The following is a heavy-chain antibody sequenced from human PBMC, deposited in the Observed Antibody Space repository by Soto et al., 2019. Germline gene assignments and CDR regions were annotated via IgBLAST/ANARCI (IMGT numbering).Heavy chain of an antibody. J-gene: IGHJ5*02. D-gene: IGHD3-10*01. CDR3: ARRVATSVDDGFNNWFAP. Sequence: SGTLSLTCTVSGDSIRRGAWNWIRQTPGQGPEWSGYRYYSGETKYNPSHESRVTISLDTPKNQFSLKLSSVTAADTAVYFCARRVATSVDDGFNNWFAPCGQGTLVTVS. CDR2: RYYSGET. CDR1: GDSIRRGA. V-gene: IGHV4-59*08.